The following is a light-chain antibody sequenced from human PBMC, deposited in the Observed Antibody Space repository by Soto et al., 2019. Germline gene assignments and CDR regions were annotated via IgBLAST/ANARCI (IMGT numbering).Light chain of an antibody. CDR1: QDIAGY. V-gene: IGKV1D-12*01. J-gene: IGKJ5*01. CDR2: GAS. CDR3: QQAYSFPIT. Sequence: DIQVTHSPSSGSSSVVYRVTVTCLASQDIAGYLAWYPHKPGRTPELLIHGASRLQSGVPARFSGSGSGTDFTLSINSLQPEDFATYYCQQAYSFPITFGQGTRLEIK.